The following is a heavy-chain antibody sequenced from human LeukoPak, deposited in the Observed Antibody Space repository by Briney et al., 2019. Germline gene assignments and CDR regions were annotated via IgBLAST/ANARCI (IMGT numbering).Heavy chain of an antibody. CDR3: AIFRPRLRGTPIHHHAYDI. CDR2: IIPIFGAA. Sequence: AVKVSCNGSGGTFSSYAISWVRHAPGQGLEWMGGIIPIFGAANYAQKFQRSVTMTAHDPTSIAYIELSSIRPDDTAVYCCAIFRPRLRGTPIHHHAYDIWGQGTLVTVSS. CDR1: GGTFSSYA. D-gene: IGHD3-10*01. V-gene: IGHV1-69*13. J-gene: IGHJ3*02.